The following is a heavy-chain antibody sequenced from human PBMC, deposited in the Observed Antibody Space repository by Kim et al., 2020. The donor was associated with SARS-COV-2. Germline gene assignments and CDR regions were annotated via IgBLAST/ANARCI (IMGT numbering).Heavy chain of an antibody. CDR1: GFTVSSHY. CDR2: IYSGGRT. D-gene: IGHD2-21*01. Sequence: GGSLRLSCVASGFTVSSHYMSWVRQAPGKGLEWVSVIYSGGRTYHADSVKGRFTIFRDDSKNTLDLQINSLRVEDTGVYYCTSDSYFYYGMDDWGQGTT. V-gene: IGHV3-66*01. CDR3: TSDSYFYYGMDD. J-gene: IGHJ6*02.